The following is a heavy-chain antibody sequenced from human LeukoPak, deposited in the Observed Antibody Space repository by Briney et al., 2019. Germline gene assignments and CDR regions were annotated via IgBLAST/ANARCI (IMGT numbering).Heavy chain of an antibody. Sequence: SETLSLTCTVSGGSISSSSYYWGWIRQPPGKGLEWIGSIYYSGSTYYNPSLKSRVTISVDTSKNQFSLKLSSVTATDTAVYYCARYDVWGSYRAFDYWGQGTLVTVSS. V-gene: IGHV4-39*01. CDR2: IYYSGST. CDR3: ARYDVWGSYRAFDY. J-gene: IGHJ4*02. D-gene: IGHD3-16*02. CDR1: GGSISSSSYY.